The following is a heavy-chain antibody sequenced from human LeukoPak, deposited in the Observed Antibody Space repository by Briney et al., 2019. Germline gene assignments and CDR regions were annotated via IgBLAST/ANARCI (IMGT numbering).Heavy chain of an antibody. D-gene: IGHD1-7*01. J-gene: IGHJ6*03. Sequence: SVKVSCKASGGTFSSYAISWVRQAPGQGLEWMGGIIPIFGTANYAQKFQGRVTITTGESTSTAYMELSSLRSEDTAVYFCARGGVTGTYADYYYYYLDVWGKGTTVTVSS. CDR2: IIPIFGTA. CDR3: ARGGVTGTYADYYYYYLDV. CDR1: GGTFSSYA. V-gene: IGHV1-69*05.